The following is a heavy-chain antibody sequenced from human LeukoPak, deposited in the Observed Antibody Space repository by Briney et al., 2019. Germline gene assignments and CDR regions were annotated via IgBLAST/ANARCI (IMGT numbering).Heavy chain of an antibody. CDR3: TRLVAYCGGDCYSG. D-gene: IGHD2-21*02. V-gene: IGHV3-73*01. J-gene: IGHJ4*02. CDR1: GFTFSGSA. Sequence: GGSLRLSCAASGFTFSGSAMHWVRQASGKGLEWVGRIRSKANSYATAYAASVKGRFTISRDDSKNTAYLQMNSLKTEDTAVYYCTRLVAYCGGDCYSGWGQGTLVTVSS. CDR2: IRSKANSYAT.